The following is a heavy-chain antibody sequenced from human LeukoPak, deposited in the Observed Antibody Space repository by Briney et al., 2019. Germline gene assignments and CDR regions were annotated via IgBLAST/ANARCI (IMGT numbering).Heavy chain of an antibody. CDR3: AKPGIAEAGSCWFDP. CDR1: GWTFSSYA. CDR2: ISGSGGST. J-gene: IGHJ5*02. Sequence: GGSLRLSCAASGWTFSSYAMSWVRQAPGKGLEWVSAISGSGGSTYYADSVKGRFTISRDNSKNTLYLQMNSLRAEDTAVYYCAKPGIAEAGSCWFDPWGQGTLVTVSS. V-gene: IGHV3-23*01. D-gene: IGHD6-13*01.